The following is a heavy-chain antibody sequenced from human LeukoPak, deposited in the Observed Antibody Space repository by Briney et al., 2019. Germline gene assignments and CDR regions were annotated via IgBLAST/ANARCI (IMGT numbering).Heavy chain of an antibody. Sequence: GGSLRLSCAASGFTFRKYAMSCVRQAPGKGLEWVSGISDGGGVTYYEASVKGRFTISRDNSKNTLSLQMNSLRAEDTAVYYCAKMGEGTGYSTPGDYWGQGTLVTVSS. D-gene: IGHD3/OR15-3a*01. CDR2: ISDGGGVT. CDR1: GFTFRKYA. V-gene: IGHV3-23*01. CDR3: AKMGEGTGYSTPGDY. J-gene: IGHJ4*02.